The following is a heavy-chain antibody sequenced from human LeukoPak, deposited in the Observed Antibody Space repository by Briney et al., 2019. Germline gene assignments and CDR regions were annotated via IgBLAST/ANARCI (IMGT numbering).Heavy chain of an antibody. CDR1: GFTFSSYA. CDR2: ISGSGGST. CDR3: AKATRSYYFWFDP. Sequence: GGSLRLSCAASGFTFSSYAMSWVRQAPGKWLEWVSAISGSGGSTYYADSGKGRFTISRDNSKNTLYLQMNSLRAEDTAVYYCAKATRSYYFWFDPWGQGTLVTVSS. J-gene: IGHJ5*02. V-gene: IGHV3-23*01. D-gene: IGHD3-10*01.